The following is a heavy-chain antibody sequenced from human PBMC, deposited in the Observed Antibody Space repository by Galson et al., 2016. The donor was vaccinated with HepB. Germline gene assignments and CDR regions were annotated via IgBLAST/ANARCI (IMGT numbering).Heavy chain of an antibody. Sequence: SLRLSCAASGFTFSKYGINWVRLAPGKGLKWVAGISGTGGTTHYADSVKGRFTISRDNSKNRVDVQMRNLGVDDTGLYFCARDRDQQLPRSAYSNYPTAFDHWGQGTLVTVSS. D-gene: IGHD4-11*01. CDR2: ISGTGGTT. V-gene: IGHV3-23*01. J-gene: IGHJ4*02. CDR3: ARDRDQQLPRSAYSNYPTAFDH. CDR1: GFTFSKYG.